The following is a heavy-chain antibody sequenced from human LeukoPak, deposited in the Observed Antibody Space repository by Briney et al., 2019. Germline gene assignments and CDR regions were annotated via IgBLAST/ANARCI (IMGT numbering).Heavy chain of an antibody. Sequence: GGSLRLSCAASRFTFSSYAMHWVRQAPGKGLEWVAVISYDGSNKYYADSVKGRFTISRDNSKNTLYLQMNSLRAEDTAVYYCARGYEAGAGGYYGMDVWGQGTTVTVSS. CDR2: ISYDGSNK. CDR3: ARGYEAGAGGYYGMDV. J-gene: IGHJ6*02. V-gene: IGHV3-30-3*01. D-gene: IGHD2-2*01. CDR1: RFTFSSYA.